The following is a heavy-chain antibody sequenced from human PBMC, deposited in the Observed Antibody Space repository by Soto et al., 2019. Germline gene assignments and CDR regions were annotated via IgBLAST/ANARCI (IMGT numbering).Heavy chain of an antibody. CDR3: ARDQDYRNWFAP. D-gene: IGHD4-17*01. V-gene: IGHV1-46*01. CDR1: GYTFTSYY. CDR2: INPNDGST. Sequence: GASVKVSCKASGYTFTSYYMHWVRQAPGQGLEWMGIINPNDGSTSYAQKFQGRVTMTTDTSTSTAYMELSSLRSDDTAVYYCARDQDYRNWFAPWGQRTLVPVSS. J-gene: IGHJ5*02.